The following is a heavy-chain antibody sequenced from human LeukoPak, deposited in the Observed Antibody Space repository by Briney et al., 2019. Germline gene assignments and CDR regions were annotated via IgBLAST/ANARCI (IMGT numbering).Heavy chain of an antibody. CDR1: GFTFSSYA. J-gene: IGHJ4*02. D-gene: IGHD3-10*01. CDR2: ISGSGGST. CDR3: AKDPSLYGSGSXSWFDY. V-gene: IGHV3-23*01. Sequence: GGSLRLSCAASGFTFSSYAMSWVRQAPGKGLEWVSAISGSGGSTYYADSVKGRFTISRDNSKNTLYLQMNSLRAEDTAVYYCAKDPSLYGSGSXSWFDYWGQGTLVTVSS.